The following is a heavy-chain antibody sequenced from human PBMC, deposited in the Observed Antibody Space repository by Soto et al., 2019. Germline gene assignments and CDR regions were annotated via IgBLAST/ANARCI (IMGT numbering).Heavy chain of an antibody. CDR3: ARELSGSWYNWFDP. D-gene: IGHD5-12*01. CDR1: GFSVISNS. CDR2: IHSDVTT. J-gene: IGHJ5*02. Sequence: GGSLRLSCAASGFSVISNSMSWVRQAPGKGLEWVSVIHSDVTTYYADSVKGRFIISRDNSKDTLYLQMNRLRAEDTAVYYCARELSGSWYNWFDPWGQGTLVTVSS. V-gene: IGHV3-53*01.